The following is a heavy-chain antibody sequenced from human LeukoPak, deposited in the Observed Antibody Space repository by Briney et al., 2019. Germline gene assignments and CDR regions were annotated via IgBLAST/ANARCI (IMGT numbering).Heavy chain of an antibody. J-gene: IGHJ4*02. CDR2: IIPIFGTA. CDR3: ARDRVSGSYWDFDY. Sequence: ASVKVSCKASGGTFSSYAISWVRQAPGQGLEWMGGIIPIFGTANYAQKFQGRVTITTDESTSTAYMELSSLRSEDTAVYYCARDRVSGSYWDFDYWGQGTLVTVYS. D-gene: IGHD1-26*01. CDR1: GGTFSSYA. V-gene: IGHV1-69*05.